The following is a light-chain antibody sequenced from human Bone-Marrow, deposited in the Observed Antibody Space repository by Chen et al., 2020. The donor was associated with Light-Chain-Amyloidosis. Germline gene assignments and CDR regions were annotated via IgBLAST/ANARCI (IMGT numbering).Light chain of an antibody. CDR2: WAS. J-gene: IGKJ3*01. CDR3: QHYYSTPLT. Sequence: IVMTQSPDYLAVSLGERAAINCKSSQSVLDSSNNKNYLAWYQQKPGQPPKLLIYWASTRESGVADRFIGSGSGTDFTLSISSLQAEDVAVYYCQHYYSTPLTFGPGTKVDIK. V-gene: IGKV4-1*01. CDR1: QSVLDSSNNKNY.